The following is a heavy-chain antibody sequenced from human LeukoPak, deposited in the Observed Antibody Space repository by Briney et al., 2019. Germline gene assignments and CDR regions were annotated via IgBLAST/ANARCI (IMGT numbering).Heavy chain of an antibody. D-gene: IGHD5-18*01. V-gene: IGHV3-21*01. CDR2: ISSSSSYI. Sequence: GGSLRLSCAASGFTFSSYAMHWVRHAPGKGLEWVSSISSSSSYIYYADSVKGRFTISRDNAKNSLYLQMNSLRAEDTAVYYCARDFGASRGYSYGYSSTGFDYWGQGTLVTVSS. J-gene: IGHJ4*02. CDR3: ARDFGASRGYSYGYSSTGFDY. CDR1: GFTFSSYA.